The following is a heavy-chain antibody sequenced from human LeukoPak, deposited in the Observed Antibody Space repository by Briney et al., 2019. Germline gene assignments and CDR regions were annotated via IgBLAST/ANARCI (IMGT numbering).Heavy chain of an antibody. CDR3: ARDRIWSGYTAEYYYYMDV. Sequence: ASVKVSCKASGGTFSSYAISWVRQAPGQGLEWMGRTIPIFGTANYAQKFQGRVTITTDESTSTAYMELSSLRSEDTAVYYCARDRIWSGYTAEYYYYMDVWGKGTTVTVSS. CDR2: TIPIFGTA. J-gene: IGHJ6*03. CDR1: GGTFSSYA. D-gene: IGHD3-3*01. V-gene: IGHV1-69*05.